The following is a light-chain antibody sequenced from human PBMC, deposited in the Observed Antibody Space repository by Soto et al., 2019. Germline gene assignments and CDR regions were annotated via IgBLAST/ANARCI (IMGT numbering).Light chain of an antibody. CDR1: NNDSCGFPY. Sequence: QSALTQPRSVSGSPVQSVTISCTGTNNDSCGFPYVSWYQQVPRKAPHLMISAVTQRPSGVPDRFSASKSGNTASLTISGLQAHDEADSFCCSYTASALWVFGGGTKVNVL. CDR3: CSYTASALWV. CDR2: AVT. J-gene: IGLJ3*02. V-gene: IGLV2-11*01.